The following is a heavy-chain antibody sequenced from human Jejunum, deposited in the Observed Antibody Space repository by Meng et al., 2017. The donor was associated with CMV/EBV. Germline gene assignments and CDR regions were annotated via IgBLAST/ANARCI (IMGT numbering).Heavy chain of an antibody. J-gene: IGHJ4*02. CDR1: GVHFSDYW. CDR2: IKGDGSSS. Sequence: CVASGVHFSDYWIHWGRQDPGTGLVWVSRIKGDGSSSDYADSVRGRFTLSRDNAKNIVYLQMHDLGAEDTGVYYCATRGQAPADWGQGTVVTVSS. CDR3: ATRGQAPAD. V-gene: IGHV3-74*01.